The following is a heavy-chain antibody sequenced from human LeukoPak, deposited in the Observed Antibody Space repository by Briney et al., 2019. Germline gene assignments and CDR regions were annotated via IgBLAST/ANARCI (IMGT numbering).Heavy chain of an antibody. J-gene: IGHJ4*02. V-gene: IGHV3-9*01. CDR2: ISWNSGSI. CDR3: AGDKTTGGYYEFDY. Sequence: GGSLRLSCAASGFTFDDYAMHWVRQAPGKGLEWVSGISWNSGSIGYADSVKGRFTISRDISKNTLYLQMNSLRAEDTAVYFCAGDKTTGGYYEFDYWGQGALVTVSS. D-gene: IGHD1-26*01. CDR1: GFTFDDYA.